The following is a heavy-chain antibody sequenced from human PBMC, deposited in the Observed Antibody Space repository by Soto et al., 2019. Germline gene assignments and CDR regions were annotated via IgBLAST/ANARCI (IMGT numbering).Heavy chain of an antibody. CDR1: GGSISSGGYY. D-gene: IGHD1-1*01. J-gene: IGHJ6*02. V-gene: IGHV4-31*03. CDR3: ALISWNDDKRHTPYRRVTITVATYTNKISVDLRMTTVAHADVASCYCAGATDFGSGYFRGMDV. Sequence: PSETLSLTCTVSGGSISSGGYYWSWIRQHPGKGLEWIGYIYYSGSTYYNPSLKSRVTISVDTSKNQFSLKLSSVTAADTAVYWYALISWNDDKRHTPYRRVTITVATYTNKISVDLRMTTVAHADVASCYCAGATDFGSGYFRGMDVWGQGTTVTVSS. CDR2: IYYSGST.